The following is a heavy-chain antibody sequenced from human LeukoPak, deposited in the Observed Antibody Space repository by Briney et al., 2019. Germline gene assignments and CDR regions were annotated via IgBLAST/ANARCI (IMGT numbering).Heavy chain of an antibody. V-gene: IGHV1-46*01. D-gene: IGHD3-3*01. CDR1: GYTFTSYY. J-gene: IGHJ6*03. Sequence: ASVKVSCKASGYTFTSYYMHWVRQAPGHGLEWMGIINPSGGSTSYAQRFQGRVTMTRDTSTSTVYMELSSLRSEDTAVYYCARDPSAYDLAASGYYSYFMDVWGKGTTVSVSS. CDR3: ARDPSAYDLAASGYYSYFMDV. CDR2: INPSGGST.